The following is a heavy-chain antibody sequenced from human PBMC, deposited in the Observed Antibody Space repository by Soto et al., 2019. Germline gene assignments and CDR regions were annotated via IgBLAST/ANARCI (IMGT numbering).Heavy chain of an antibody. J-gene: IGHJ6*02. CDR3: ARDDTYYDFWSGYSRAVPRYYYYGMDV. D-gene: IGHD3-3*01. V-gene: IGHV1-18*04. CDR2: ISAYTGNT. CDR1: GYTFTSYG. Sequence: ASVKVSCKASGYTFTSYGISWVRQAPGQGLEWMGWISAYTGNTNYAQKLQGRVTMTTDTSTSTAYMELRSLRSDDTAVYYCARDDTYYDFWSGYSRAVPRYYYYGMDVWGQGTTVTVSS.